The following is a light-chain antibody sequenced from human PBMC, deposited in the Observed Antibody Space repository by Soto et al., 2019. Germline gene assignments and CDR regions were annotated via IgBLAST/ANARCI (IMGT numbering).Light chain of an antibody. CDR1: SSDVGSYDL. CDR3: CSYASITTL. Sequence: QSALTQPASVSGSPGQSITISCTGTSSDVGSYDLVSWYQQHPGKAPKLMIYEGSKRPSGVSNRFSGSKSGNTASLTISGLQAEDEADYYCCSYASITTLFGGGTKLTVL. V-gene: IGLV2-23*01. CDR2: EGS. J-gene: IGLJ2*01.